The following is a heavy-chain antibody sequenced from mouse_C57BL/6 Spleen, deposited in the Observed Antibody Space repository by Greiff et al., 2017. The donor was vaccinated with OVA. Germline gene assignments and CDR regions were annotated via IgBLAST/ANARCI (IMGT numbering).Heavy chain of an antibody. V-gene: IGHV2-6-1*01. Sequence: VQLQQSGPGLVAPSQSLSITCTVSGFSLTSYGVHWVRQPPGKGLEWLVVIWSDGSTTYNSALKSRLSISKDNSKSQVFLKMNSLQTDDTAMYYCARHGYGSSLYYAMDYWGQGTSVTVSS. CDR3: ARHGYGSSLYYAMDY. CDR2: IWSDGST. J-gene: IGHJ4*01. CDR1: GFSLTSYG. D-gene: IGHD1-1*01.